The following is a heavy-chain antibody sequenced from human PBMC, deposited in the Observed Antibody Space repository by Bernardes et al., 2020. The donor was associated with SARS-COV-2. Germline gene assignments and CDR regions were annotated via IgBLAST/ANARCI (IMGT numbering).Heavy chain of an antibody. V-gene: IGHV4-34*01. Sequence: SETLSFTCAVYGGSFSDYYWTWIRQPPGKGREWIGEINHSGYTNHNPSLKSRVSMSVDTSKTQFSLRLSSATAADTAVYYCARGQWLVRSFDFWGQGVLVTVSS. CDR3: ARGQWLVRSFDF. D-gene: IGHD6-19*01. J-gene: IGHJ4*02. CDR1: GGSFSDYY. CDR2: INHSGYT.